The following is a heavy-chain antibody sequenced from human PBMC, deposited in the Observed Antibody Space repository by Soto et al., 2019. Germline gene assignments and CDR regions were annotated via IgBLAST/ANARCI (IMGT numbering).Heavy chain of an antibody. CDR3: AREGAVAGHYDY. J-gene: IGHJ4*02. CDR1: GFTFSSYS. Sequence: EVQLVESGGGLVKPGGSLRLSCAASGFTFSSYSMNWVRQAPGKGLEWVSSISSSSSYIYYADSVKGRFTISRDNAKNSLYLQMNSLRAEDTAVYCCAREGAVAGHYDYWGQGTLVTVSS. V-gene: IGHV3-21*01. D-gene: IGHD6-19*01. CDR2: ISSSSSYI.